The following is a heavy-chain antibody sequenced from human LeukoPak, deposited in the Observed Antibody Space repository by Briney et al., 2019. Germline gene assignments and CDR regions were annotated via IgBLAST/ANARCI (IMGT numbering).Heavy chain of an antibody. CDR2: INHSGST. CDR1: GFTFSSYS. V-gene: IGHV4-34*01. J-gene: IGHJ4*02. CDR3: ARGLIYYDSSGYRY. Sequence: GSLRLSCAASGFTFSSYSMNWIRQPPGKGLEWIGEINHSGSTNYNPSLKSRVTISVDTSKNQFSLKLSSVTAADTAVYYCARGLIYYDSSGYRYWGQGTLVTVSS. D-gene: IGHD3-22*01.